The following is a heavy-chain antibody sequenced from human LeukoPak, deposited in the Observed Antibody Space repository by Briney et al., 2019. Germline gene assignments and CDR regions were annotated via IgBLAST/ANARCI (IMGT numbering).Heavy chain of an antibody. V-gene: IGHV3-30*02. D-gene: IGHD3-16*01. CDR2: IQSDGSDI. CDR3: AKELKLTPFDY. CDR1: GFSFSDSG. Sequence: QPGGSLRLSCAASGFSFSDSGIHWVRQAPGKGLEWVSIIQSDGSDIFYADSVKGRFTISRDNSKNTVFLQMNSLRTEDTAVYYCAKELKLTPFDYWGQGTLVAVSS. J-gene: IGHJ4*02.